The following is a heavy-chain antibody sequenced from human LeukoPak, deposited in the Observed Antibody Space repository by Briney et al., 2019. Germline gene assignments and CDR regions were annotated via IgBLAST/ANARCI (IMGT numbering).Heavy chain of an antibody. D-gene: IGHD3-10*01. CDR3: ARVKMVRRAKTLDC. CDR2: KYHSGSP. CDR1: GGSISSGGYS. J-gene: IGHJ4*02. Sequence: PSQTLSLNCAVCGGSISSGGYSLRWTRQPPGKGVEWIEYKYHSGSPHYNPAPKSRITISVHRSKNQFSLKLSSVTAADTAVYSCARVKMVRRAKTLDCWGQGTLVTVSS. V-gene: IGHV4-30-2*01.